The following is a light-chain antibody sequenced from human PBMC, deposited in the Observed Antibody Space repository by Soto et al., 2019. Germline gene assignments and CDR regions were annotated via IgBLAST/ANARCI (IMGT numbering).Light chain of an antibody. Sequence: DIQMTQSPSSLSASIGDRVTITCRASQGIRKYLAWYQQKPGEVPKVLIYASSTLQSGVPSRFSGGGSGTDFTLTISSLQPEDVATYYCHNYYSAPLTFGGGTKVEIK. CDR2: ASS. J-gene: IGKJ4*01. CDR1: QGIRKY. V-gene: IGKV1-27*01. CDR3: HNYYSAPLT.